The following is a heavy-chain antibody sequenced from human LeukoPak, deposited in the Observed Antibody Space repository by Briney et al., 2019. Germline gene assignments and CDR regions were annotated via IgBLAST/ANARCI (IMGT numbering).Heavy chain of an antibody. J-gene: IGHJ4*02. CDR2: INPNSGGT. CDR3: ARADKLGPTDY. V-gene: IGHV1-2*02. Sequence: ASVKVSCKASGYTFTGYYMHWVRQAPGQGLEWMGWINPNSGGTNYAQKFQGRVTMTRDTSISTAYMDLSRLRADDTAVYYCARADKLGPTDYWGQGTLVTVSS. CDR1: GYTFTGYY. D-gene: IGHD7-27*01.